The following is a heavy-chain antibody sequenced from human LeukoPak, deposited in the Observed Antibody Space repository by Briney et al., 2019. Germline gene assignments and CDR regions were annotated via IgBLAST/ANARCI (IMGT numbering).Heavy chain of an antibody. CDR1: GFTFSSYA. D-gene: IGHD6-13*01. Sequence: GGSLRLSCAASGFTFSSYAMSWVRQAPGKGLEWVSVIYSGGSTYYADSVKGRFTISRDNSKNTLYLQMNSLRAEDTAVYYCARETAAGISAYWGQGTLVTVSS. V-gene: IGHV3-66*01. J-gene: IGHJ4*02. CDR3: ARETAAGISAY. CDR2: IYSGGST.